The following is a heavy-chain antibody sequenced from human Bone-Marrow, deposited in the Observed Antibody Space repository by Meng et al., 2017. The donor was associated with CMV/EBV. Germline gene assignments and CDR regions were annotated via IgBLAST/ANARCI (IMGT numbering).Heavy chain of an antibody. CDR3: ARGGAIVVVPAAIDY. J-gene: IGHJ4*02. D-gene: IGHD2-2*01. CDR2: INPNSGGT. CDR1: GYTFTGYY. Sequence: ASVKVSCKASGYTFTGYYMHWVRQAPGQGLEWMGWINPNSGGTNYAQKFQGRVTMTRDTSISTAYMELSRLRSDDTAVYYCARGGAIVVVPAAIDYWGQGTRVTGSS. V-gene: IGHV1-2*02.